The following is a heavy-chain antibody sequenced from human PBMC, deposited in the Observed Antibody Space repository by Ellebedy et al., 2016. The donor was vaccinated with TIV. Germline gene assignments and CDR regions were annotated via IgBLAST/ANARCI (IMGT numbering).Heavy chain of an antibody. D-gene: IGHD1-1*01. CDR3: ARDQMELDYYYGMDV. V-gene: IGHV1-46*01. J-gene: IGHJ6*02. CDR1: RYTFTSYY. Sequence: ASVKVSXKASRYTFTSYYMHWVRQAPGQGLEWMGIINPSGGSTSYAQKFQGRVTMTRDTSTSTVYMDLSSLRSDDTAVYYCARDQMELDYYYGMDVWGQGTTVTVSS. CDR2: INPSGGST.